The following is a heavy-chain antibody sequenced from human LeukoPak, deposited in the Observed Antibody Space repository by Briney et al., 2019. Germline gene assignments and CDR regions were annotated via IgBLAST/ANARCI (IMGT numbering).Heavy chain of an antibody. J-gene: IGHJ4*02. Sequence: ASVKVSCKASGYTFTGYYMHWVRQAPGQGLEWMGWINPNSGGTNYAQKFQGRVTMTRDTSISTAYMGLSRLRSDDTAVYYCARDTRITMVVVGIWQIGYWGQGTLVTVSS. CDR2: INPNSGGT. D-gene: IGHD3-22*01. CDR1: GYTFTGYY. CDR3: ARDTRITMVVVGIWQIGY. V-gene: IGHV1-2*02.